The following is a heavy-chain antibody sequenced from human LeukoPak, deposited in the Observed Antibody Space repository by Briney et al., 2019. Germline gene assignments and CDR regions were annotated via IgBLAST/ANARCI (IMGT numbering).Heavy chain of an antibody. V-gene: IGHV3-48*01. CDR3: ARAYSYGNDY. CDR1: GFTFSSYG. D-gene: IGHD5-18*01. J-gene: IGHJ4*02. CDR2: ISSSTGII. Sequence: GGSLRLSCAASGFTFSSYGMNWVRQAPGKGLEWVSQISSSTGIIYYADSVKGRFTISRDNAKNSLYLQMNSLRAEDTAVYYCARAYSYGNDYWGQGTLVTVSS.